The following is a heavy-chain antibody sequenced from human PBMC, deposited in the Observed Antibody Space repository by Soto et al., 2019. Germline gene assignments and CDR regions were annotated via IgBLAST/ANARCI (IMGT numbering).Heavy chain of an antibody. Sequence: QLQLQESGPGLVKPSETLSLTCTVSGGSISSSSYYWGWIRQPPGKGLEWIGSIYYSGSTYYNPSHKSRVTISVDTSKNQFSLKLSSVTAADTAVYYCARETMVRGVDAFDIWGQGTMVTVSS. CDR3: ARETMVRGVDAFDI. J-gene: IGHJ3*02. D-gene: IGHD3-10*01. V-gene: IGHV4-39*01. CDR2: IYYSGST. CDR1: GGSISSSSYY.